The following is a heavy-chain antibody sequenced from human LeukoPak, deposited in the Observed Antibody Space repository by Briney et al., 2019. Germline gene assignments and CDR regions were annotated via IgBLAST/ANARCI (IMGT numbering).Heavy chain of an antibody. V-gene: IGHV3-48*01. Sequence: GGSPRLSCAASGFTFSSYSMNWVRQAPGKGLEWVSYISSSSSTIYYADSAKGRFTISRDNAKNSLYLEMNSLRAEDTAVYYCAREVTMIVVVTPPGYWGQGTLVTVSS. D-gene: IGHD3-22*01. CDR3: AREVTMIVVVTPPGY. CDR2: ISSSSSTI. CDR1: GFTFSSYS. J-gene: IGHJ4*02.